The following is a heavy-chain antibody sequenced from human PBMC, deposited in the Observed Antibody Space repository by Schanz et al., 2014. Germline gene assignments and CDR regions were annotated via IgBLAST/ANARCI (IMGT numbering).Heavy chain of an antibody. CDR3: AREHVATTDYDYCFYCLDV. Sequence: VQSVHSGTEVQKLGASVKVSCQTSGYTFTAYGINWVRQAPGQGLEWIGWISAQTGDTRYAQKMQGRVTMTRDVSSTTAVLELRRLRYDDTAVYYCAREHVATTDYDYCFYCLDVWGTGITVIVSS. D-gene: IGHD3-16*01. CDR1: GYTFTAYG. V-gene: IGHV1-18*01. CDR2: ISAQTGDT. J-gene: IGHJ6*04.